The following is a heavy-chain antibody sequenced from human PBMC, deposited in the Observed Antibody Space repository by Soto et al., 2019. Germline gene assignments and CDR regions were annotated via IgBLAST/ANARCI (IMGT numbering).Heavy chain of an antibody. D-gene: IGHD3-3*01. J-gene: IGHJ5*02. CDR2: TYYSGST. Sequence: SETLSLTCTVSGYSISSGGYYWSWIRQHPGKGLEWIGYTYYSGSTYYNPSLKNRVTISVDTSNNQFSLNLTSVTAADTAVYNCARGGDVLRPWGQGTLVTVSS. CDR3: ARGGDVLRP. CDR1: GYSISSGGYY. V-gene: IGHV4-31*03.